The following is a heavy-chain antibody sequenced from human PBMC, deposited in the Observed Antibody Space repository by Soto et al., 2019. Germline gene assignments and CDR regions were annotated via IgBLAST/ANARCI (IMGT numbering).Heavy chain of an antibody. Sequence: QLQLQESGPGLVKPSETLSLTCTVSGGSISSSSHYWGWIRQPPGKGLEWIGSIYYSGSTYYNPSLKSRITISVDPSKNQFPLKLSSVTAADAAVYYCASPKIAFYNWFDPWGQGTLVTVSS. CDR1: GGSISSSSHY. CDR3: ASPKIAFYNWFDP. D-gene: IGHD3-3*02. CDR2: IYYSGST. V-gene: IGHV4-39*01. J-gene: IGHJ5*02.